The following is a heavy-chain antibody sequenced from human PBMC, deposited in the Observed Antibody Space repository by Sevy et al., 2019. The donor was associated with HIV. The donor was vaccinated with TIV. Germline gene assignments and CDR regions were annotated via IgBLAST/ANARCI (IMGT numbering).Heavy chain of an antibody. CDR2: ISSSGSTI. V-gene: IGHV3-11*01. Sequence: GGSLRLSCAASGFTFSDYYMSWIRQAPGKGLEWVSYISSSGSTIYYADSVKGRFTIARDNAKNSLYLQMNSLRAEDTAVYYCARDEGGYSSIKGYYGMDVWGQGTTVTVSS. CDR1: GFTFSDYY. J-gene: IGHJ6*02. CDR3: ARDEGGYSSIKGYYGMDV. D-gene: IGHD6-13*01.